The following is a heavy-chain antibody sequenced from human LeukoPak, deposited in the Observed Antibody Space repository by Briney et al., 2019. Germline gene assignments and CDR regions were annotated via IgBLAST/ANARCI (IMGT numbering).Heavy chain of an antibody. J-gene: IGHJ6*02. D-gene: IGHD2-8*01. CDR3: ARSLGGVSYYYYGMDV. CDR1: GFTFSDSG. Sequence: GGSLRLSCAASGFTFSDSGMHWVRQASGKGLEWVGRIRSEANSYATAYAASVKGRFTISRDNSKNTLYLQMNSLRAEDTAVYYCARSLGGVSYYYYGMDVWGQGTTVTVSS. CDR2: IRSEANSYAT. V-gene: IGHV3-73*01.